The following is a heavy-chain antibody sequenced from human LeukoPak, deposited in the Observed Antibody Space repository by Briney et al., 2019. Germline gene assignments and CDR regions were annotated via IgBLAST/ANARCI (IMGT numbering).Heavy chain of an antibody. CDR3: ARGGGLDV. V-gene: IGHV3-7*03. Sequence: PGRSLRLSCAASGFTFNSYAMHWARQAPGKGLEWVASINHNGNVNYYVDSVKGRFTISRDNAKNSLYLQMSNLRAEDTAVYFCARGGGLDVWGQGATVTVSS. CDR1: GFTFNSYA. J-gene: IGHJ6*02. CDR2: INHNGNVN. D-gene: IGHD3-16*01.